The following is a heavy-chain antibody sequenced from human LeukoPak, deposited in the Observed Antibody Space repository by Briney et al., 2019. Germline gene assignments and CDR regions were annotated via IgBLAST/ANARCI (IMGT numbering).Heavy chain of an antibody. V-gene: IGHV3-21*01. CDR1: GFTFSSYS. Sequence: GGSLRLSCAASGFTFSSYSMNWVRQAPGKGLEWVSSISGSSSYIYYADSVKGRFTISRDNAKNSLYLQMNSLRAEDTAVYYCAREDYGPKIDYWGQGTLVTVSS. J-gene: IGHJ4*02. D-gene: IGHD4-17*01. CDR3: AREDYGPKIDY. CDR2: ISGSSSYI.